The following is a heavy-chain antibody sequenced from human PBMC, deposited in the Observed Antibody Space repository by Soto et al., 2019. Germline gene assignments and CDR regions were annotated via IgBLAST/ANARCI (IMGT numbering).Heavy chain of an antibody. CDR1: GYTFTHYY. CDR2: INPNGGIT. CDR3: ATSVNSAIAFDY. Sequence: QVQLVQSGAEVKKPGASVRVSCKASGYTFTHYYIHWVRQAPGQGLEWMGIINPNGGITTYAQKFRAGFSMTRDTSTSTVYLELSILRSEDSAVYYCATSVNSAIAFDYWGQGTLVTVSS. D-gene: IGHD5-18*01. V-gene: IGHV1-46*01. J-gene: IGHJ4*02.